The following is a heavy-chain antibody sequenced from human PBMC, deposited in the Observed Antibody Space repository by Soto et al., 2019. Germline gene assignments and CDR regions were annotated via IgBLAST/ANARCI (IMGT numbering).Heavy chain of an antibody. J-gene: IGHJ4*02. CDR1: GYTFINYY. V-gene: IGHV1-46*01. Sequence: QVQLVQSGAEVKKPGASVKVSCKASGYTFINYYMHWVRQAPGQGLEWMGIVNPSGGSTSYAQKFQGRVTMTRDTSTSTVYMGLSSLRSEDTAVYYCARDAYFDSSGYSYYFDYWGQGTLVTVSS. D-gene: IGHD3-22*01. CDR2: VNPSGGST. CDR3: ARDAYFDSSGYSYYFDY.